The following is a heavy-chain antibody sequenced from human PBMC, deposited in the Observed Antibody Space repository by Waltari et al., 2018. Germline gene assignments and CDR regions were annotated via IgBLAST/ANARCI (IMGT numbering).Heavy chain of an antibody. CDR2: IIPILGIA. J-gene: IGHJ6*03. CDR1: GGTFSSYA. D-gene: IGHD2-15*01. CDR3: AGRGGGSPRGPDHYYYYMDV. Sequence: QVQLVQSGAEVKKPGSSVKVSCKASGGTFSSYAISWVRQAPGQGLEWMGGIIPILGIANYAQKFQGRVTITADESTSTAYMELSSLRSEDTAVYYGAGRGGGSPRGPDHYYYYMDVWGKGTTVTVSS. V-gene: IGHV1-69*04.